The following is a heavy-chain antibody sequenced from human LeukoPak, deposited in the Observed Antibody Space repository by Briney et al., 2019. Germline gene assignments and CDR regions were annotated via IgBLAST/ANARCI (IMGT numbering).Heavy chain of an antibody. V-gene: IGHV3-23*01. CDR2: ISGSGGST. D-gene: IGHD1-26*01. Sequence: GGSLRLSCAASGFTFTSYAMSWVRQAPGKGLEWVSTISGSGGSTYYADSVKGRFTISRDNSKNTLYLQMNSLRAEDSAVYYCAPPLGGPTFGYWGQGTLVTVSS. J-gene: IGHJ4*02. CDR1: GFTFTSYA. CDR3: APPLGGPTFGY.